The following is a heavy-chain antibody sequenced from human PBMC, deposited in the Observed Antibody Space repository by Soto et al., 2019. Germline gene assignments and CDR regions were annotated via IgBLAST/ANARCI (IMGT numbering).Heavy chain of an antibody. CDR3: AKDAPSYYDSSGYFDY. CDR2: ISYDGSNK. V-gene: IGHV3-30*18. J-gene: IGHJ4*02. Sequence: GGSLRLSCAASGFTFSSYGMHWVRQAPGKGLEWVAFISYDGSNKYYADSVKGRFTISRDNSKNTLYLQMNSLRAEDTAVYYCAKDAPSYYDSSGYFDYWGQGTRVPAPQ. CDR1: GFTFSSYG. D-gene: IGHD3-22*01.